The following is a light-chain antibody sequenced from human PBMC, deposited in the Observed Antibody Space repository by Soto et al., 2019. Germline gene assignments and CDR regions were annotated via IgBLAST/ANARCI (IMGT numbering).Light chain of an antibody. CDR1: SSDVGYYNR. Sequence: QSALTQPPSVSGSPGQSVTISCTGTSSDVGYYNRVSWYQQPPGTAPKLMVFEVSSRPSGVPDRFSGSKSGNTASLTISGLQAEDEADYYCSSYTTSSTLVFGGGTKLTVL. J-gene: IGLJ2*01. CDR3: SSYTTSSTLV. CDR2: EVS. V-gene: IGLV2-18*02.